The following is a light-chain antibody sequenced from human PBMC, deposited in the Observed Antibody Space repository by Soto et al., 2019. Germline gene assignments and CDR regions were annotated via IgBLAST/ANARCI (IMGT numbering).Light chain of an antibody. CDR2: AAS. Sequence: EIVLTQSPGTLSLSPGERATLSCRASQTIRGDFLAWYQQRPGQSPRLLISAASNRATGIPDRFSASGSGTDFTLTIRRLETEDFAVYYCQQYGTSPLTFGGGTKVDIK. J-gene: IGKJ4*01. CDR1: QTIRGDF. V-gene: IGKV3-20*01. CDR3: QQYGTSPLT.